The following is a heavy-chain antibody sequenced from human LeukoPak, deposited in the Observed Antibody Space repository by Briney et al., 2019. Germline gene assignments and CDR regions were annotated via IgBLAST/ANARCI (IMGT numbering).Heavy chain of an antibody. CDR1: GFTFDDYA. V-gene: IGHV3-9*01. CDR3: ARRPYSDTSGRLSDV. CDR2: ISWNSGSI. Sequence: GGSLRLSCAASGFTFDDYAMHWVRQAPGKGLEWVSGISWNSGSIGYADSVKGRFTISRDNAKNSLYPQMNSLRDEDTAVYFCARRPYSDTSGRLSDVWGQGTTVTVSS. D-gene: IGHD3-22*01. J-gene: IGHJ6*02.